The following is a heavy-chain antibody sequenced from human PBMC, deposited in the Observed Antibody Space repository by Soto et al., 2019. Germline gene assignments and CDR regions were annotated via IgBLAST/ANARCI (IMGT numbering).Heavy chain of an antibody. CDR2: ISGSGSGT. D-gene: IGHD2-8*02. V-gene: IGHV3-23*01. CDR3: ANIRNVVYAHNAY. CDR1: GFTFSTYA. Sequence: GGSLRLSCVASGFTFSTYAMTWVRQAPGRGLEWVSAISGSGSGTNYADSVKGRFTISRDNSKNILYLQMNGLRAEDTAVCYCANIRNVVYAHNAYWGQGTLVTVSS. J-gene: IGHJ4*02.